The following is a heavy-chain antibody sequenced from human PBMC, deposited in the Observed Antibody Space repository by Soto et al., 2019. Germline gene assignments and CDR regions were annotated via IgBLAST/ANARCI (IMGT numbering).Heavy chain of an antibody. D-gene: IGHD5-18*01. CDR2: ISSSSSYI. CDR3: ATIVDTAWYYFDY. Sequence: PGGSLRLSCAASGFTFSSYSMNWVRQAPGKGLEWVSSISSSSSYIYYADSVKGRFTISRDNAKNSLYLQMNSLRAEDTAVYYCATIVDTAWYYFDYWGQGTLVTVSS. J-gene: IGHJ4*02. CDR1: GFTFSSYS. V-gene: IGHV3-21*01.